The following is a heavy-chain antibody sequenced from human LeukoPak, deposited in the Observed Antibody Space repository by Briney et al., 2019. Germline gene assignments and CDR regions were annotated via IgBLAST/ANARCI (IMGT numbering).Heavy chain of an antibody. CDR2: IYYSGST. CDR1: GGSISSYY. V-gene: IGHV4-59*01. D-gene: IGHD6-13*01. J-gene: IGHJ5*02. CDR3: ARDLGIAAAGRGWFDP. Sequence: PSETLSLTCTVSGGSISSYYWSWIRQPPGKGLEWIGYIYYSGSTNYNPSLKSRVTISVDTSKNQFSLKLSSVTAADTAVYYCARDLGIAAAGRGWFDPWGQGTLVTVSS.